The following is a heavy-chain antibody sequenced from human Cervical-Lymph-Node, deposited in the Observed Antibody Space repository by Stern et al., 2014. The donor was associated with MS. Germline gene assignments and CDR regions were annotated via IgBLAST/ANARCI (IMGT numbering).Heavy chain of an antibody. J-gene: IGHJ3*02. CDR1: GYTFTSYG. V-gene: IGHV1-18*01. CDR2: GWSCCGNT. D-gene: IGHD1-26*01. CDR3: ARGLVGSESDFDI. Sequence: VQLVQSGAEVNKPGASVKVSCKASGYTFTSYGISWVRQAPGQGLEWMGGGWSCCGNTNYGAKLQVRTTMSTDTFTSTAYMELRSLRSDDTAVYYDARGLVGSESDFDIWGQGTMVTVSS.